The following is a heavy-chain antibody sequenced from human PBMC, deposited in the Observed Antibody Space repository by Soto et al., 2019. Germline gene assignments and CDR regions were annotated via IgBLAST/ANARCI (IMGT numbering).Heavy chain of an antibody. CDR1: GGTFSSYA. CDR2: IIPIFGTA. Sequence: QVQLVQSGAEVKKPGSSVKVSCKASGGTFSSYAISWVRQAPGQGLEWMGGIIPIFGTANYAQKFQGRVTITADESTSTAYMELSSLRSEDTAVYCCAREVFFGEQLPYYFDYWGQGTLVTVSS. J-gene: IGHJ4*02. CDR3: AREVFFGEQLPYYFDY. D-gene: IGHD3-10*01. V-gene: IGHV1-69*01.